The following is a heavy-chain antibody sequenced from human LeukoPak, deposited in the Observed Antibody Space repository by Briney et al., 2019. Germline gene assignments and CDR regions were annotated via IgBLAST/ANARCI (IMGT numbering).Heavy chain of an antibody. CDR2: ISGSGAST. J-gene: IGHJ3*02. CDR3: ARGEYSSSRDAFDI. V-gene: IGHV3-23*01. CDR1: GFTFDHYA. Sequence: GGSLRLSCAASGFTFDHYAMSWVRQAPGKGLEWVSTISGSGASTYYADSLRGRFTIMRDNSKNTLYLQMNSLRAEDTAVYYCARGEYSSSRDAFDIWGQGTMVTVSS. D-gene: IGHD6-6*01.